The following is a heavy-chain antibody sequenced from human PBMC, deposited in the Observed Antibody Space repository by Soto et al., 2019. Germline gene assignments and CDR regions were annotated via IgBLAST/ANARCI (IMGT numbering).Heavy chain of an antibody. Sequence: ASVKVSCKASGYTFTSYGISRVRQAPGQGLEWMGWISAYNGNTNYAQKLQGRVTMTTDTSTSTAYMELRSLRSDDTAVYYCAREDDYDFWSGPLDYWGQGTLVTVSS. CDR2: ISAYNGNT. D-gene: IGHD3-3*01. CDR3: AREDDYDFWSGPLDY. CDR1: GYTFTSYG. V-gene: IGHV1-18*01. J-gene: IGHJ4*02.